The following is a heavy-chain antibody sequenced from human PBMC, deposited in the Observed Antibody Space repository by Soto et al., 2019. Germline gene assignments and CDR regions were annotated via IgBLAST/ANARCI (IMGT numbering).Heavy chain of an antibody. CDR1: GFTFSSYA. J-gene: IGHJ5*02. V-gene: IGHV3-23*01. Sequence: GGSLRLSCAASGFTFSSYAMSWVRQAPGKGLEWVSAISGSGGSTYYADSVKGRFTISRDNSKSTVYLELNNLSAEDTAVYHCAKNQGVELVPLATVDWFDPWGQGSVVTVSS. CDR2: ISGSGGST. D-gene: IGHD1-26*01. CDR3: AKNQGVELVPLATVDWFDP.